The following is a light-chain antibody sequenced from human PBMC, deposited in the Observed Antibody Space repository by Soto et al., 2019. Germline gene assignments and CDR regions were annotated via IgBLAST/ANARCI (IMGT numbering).Light chain of an antibody. J-gene: IGLJ2*01. Sequence: QSVLTQPRSVSGSPGQSVTISCTGTSSDVGYYNYVSWYQQHPGKAPKLMIYDVNKRPSGVPDRFSGSKSGNTASLTISGLQADDEADYYCCSYAGSYTEVFGGGTKLTVL. V-gene: IGLV2-11*01. CDR2: DVN. CDR3: CSYAGSYTEV. CDR1: SSDVGYYNY.